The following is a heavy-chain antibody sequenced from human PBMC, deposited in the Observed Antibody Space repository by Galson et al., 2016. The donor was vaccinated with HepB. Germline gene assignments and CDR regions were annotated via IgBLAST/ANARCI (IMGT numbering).Heavy chain of an antibody. CDR3: AKEGHHDFWSGYYNWFAP. Sequence: SLRLSCVASGFTFSFYTMHWVRQAPGKGLEWVAVISYDGGNQHYADSVKGRFTISRDNSKNTLYLQMNSLRPEDTAVYYCAKEGHHDFWSGYYNWFAPWGQGTLVTVSS. CDR1: GFTFSFYT. D-gene: IGHD3-3*01. J-gene: IGHJ5*02. CDR2: ISYDGGNQ. V-gene: IGHV3-30-3*01.